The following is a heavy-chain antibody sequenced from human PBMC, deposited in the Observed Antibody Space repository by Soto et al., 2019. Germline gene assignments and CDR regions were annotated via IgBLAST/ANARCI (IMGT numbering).Heavy chain of an antibody. Sequence: GESLKISCEDSGHSFTTYWIAWVRQMPGKGLEWMGIIYPGDSRTTYSPSFQGHVTISADKSISTAYLQWSSLKASDTAMYYCARQSGETYTPMDHWGKGTLVTVSS. D-gene: IGHD5-18*01. V-gene: IGHV5-51*01. J-gene: IGHJ4*02. CDR2: IYPGDSRT. CDR3: ARQSGETYTPMDH. CDR1: GHSFTTYW.